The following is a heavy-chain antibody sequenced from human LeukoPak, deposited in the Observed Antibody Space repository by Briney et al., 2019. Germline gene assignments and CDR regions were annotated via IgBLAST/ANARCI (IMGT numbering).Heavy chain of an antibody. Sequence: PGGSLRLSCVVSGFTFNNHAMSWVRQAPGKGLEWVSAISGSGDNTFYAGSVRGRFTISRDNSKNTLYHQMDSLRAEDTAIYYCAKDFRGSGYFFDYWGQGTPVTVSS. CDR3: AKDFRGSGYFFDY. CDR1: GFTFNNHA. D-gene: IGHD3-10*01. V-gene: IGHV3-23*01. J-gene: IGHJ4*02. CDR2: ISGSGDNT.